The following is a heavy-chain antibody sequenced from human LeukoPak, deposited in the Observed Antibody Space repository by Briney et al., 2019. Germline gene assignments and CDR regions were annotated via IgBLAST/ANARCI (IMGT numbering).Heavy chain of an antibody. CDR2: ISGSGGST. CDR1: GFIFSNYA. CDR3: AKDDVSGTVPDAFDI. Sequence: PGGSLRLSCSVSGFIFSNYAMYWVRQAPGKGLEWVSAISGSGGSTYYADSVKGRFTISRDNSKNKLCLQMSSLRAEDTAVYYCAKDDVSGTVPDAFDIWGQGTMVTVSS. J-gene: IGHJ3*02. D-gene: IGHD1-1*01. V-gene: IGHV3-23*01.